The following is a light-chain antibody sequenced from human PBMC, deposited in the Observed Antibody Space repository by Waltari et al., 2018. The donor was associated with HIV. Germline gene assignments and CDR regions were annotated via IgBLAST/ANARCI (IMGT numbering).Light chain of an antibody. CDR3: QQRRT. V-gene: IGKV3-11*01. Sequence: EIVLTQSPATLSLSPGKRATLSCRASQSITTYLTWYQQKPGQGPRRLHYDASNRATGIPARFMGSGSETDFTLTISSLEPEDCAVYYCQQRRTFGQGTRLEIK. CDR1: QSITTY. CDR2: DAS. J-gene: IGKJ5*01.